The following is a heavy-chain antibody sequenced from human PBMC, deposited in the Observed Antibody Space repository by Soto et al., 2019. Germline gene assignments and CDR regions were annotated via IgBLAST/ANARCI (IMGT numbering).Heavy chain of an antibody. D-gene: IGHD2-15*01. Sequence: PGGSLRLSCAASVVTFDSYSMNWMRQAPGKGLEWVSSISGGSDYIYYADSVRGRFTISRDNSQKSLYLQMNSLRDEDTAIYYCVRDGNKFGNWFDPWGQGTLVTVSS. CDR2: ISGGSDYI. CDR3: VRDGNKFGNWFDP. CDR1: VVTFDSYS. J-gene: IGHJ5*02. V-gene: IGHV3-21*01.